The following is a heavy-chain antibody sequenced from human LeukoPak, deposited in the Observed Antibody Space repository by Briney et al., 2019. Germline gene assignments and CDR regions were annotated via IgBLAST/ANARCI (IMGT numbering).Heavy chain of an antibody. CDR2: IHHSGRA. Sequence: SSETLSLTCSVSGGSISGYYWTWVRQPPGKGLEWIGQIHHSGRADYNPSLKSRITMSVDTSRNQISLKLSSVTAADTAIYYCVRFGVNYDMDVWGQGTTVTVFS. D-gene: IGHD3-16*01. CDR1: GGSISGYY. V-gene: IGHV4-59*01. CDR3: VRFGVNYDMDV. J-gene: IGHJ6*02.